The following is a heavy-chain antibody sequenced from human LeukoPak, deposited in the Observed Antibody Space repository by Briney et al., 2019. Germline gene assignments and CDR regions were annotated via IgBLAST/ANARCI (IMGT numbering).Heavy chain of an antibody. CDR1: IGSIGNYY. J-gene: IGHJ4*02. CDR3: ARAGYSYGTGYYFDY. D-gene: IGHD5-18*01. Sequence: PSETLSLTCTVSIGSIGNYYWTWIRQPPGKGLEWIGFVYYTGATNYNPSLRGRVTISLDTPKNQFSLQLHSVTAADTAVYYCARAGYSYGTGYYFDYWGQGTLVTVSS. V-gene: IGHV4-59*01. CDR2: VYYTGAT.